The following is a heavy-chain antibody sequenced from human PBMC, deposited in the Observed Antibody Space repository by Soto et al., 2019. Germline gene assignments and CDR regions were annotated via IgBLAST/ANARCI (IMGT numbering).Heavy chain of an antibody. CDR1: GYTFPSYY. CDR2: INPSGGST. J-gene: IGHJ3*02. D-gene: IGHD3-3*01. V-gene: IGHV1-46*03. CDR3: ARGFIRSGPDFAGDALDS. Sequence: ASGRVSCEASGYTFPSYYMHWVRQAPGQGREWMGMINPSGGSTSYAQKFQGRVTMTRDTSTSTVYMELSSLRSEDPAVYYCARGFIRSGPDFAGDALDSCGQGTRVIVSS.